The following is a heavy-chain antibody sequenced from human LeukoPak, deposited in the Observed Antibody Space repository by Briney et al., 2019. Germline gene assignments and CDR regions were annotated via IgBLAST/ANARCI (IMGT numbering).Heavy chain of an antibody. CDR3: ARDQRADIVVVPAAMWYWFDP. CDR1: GFTFSSYW. Sequence: PGGSLRLSCAASGFTFSSYWMSWVRQAPGKGLEWVANIKQDGSEKYYVDSVKGRFTISRDNAKNSLYLQMNSLRAEDTAVYYCARDQRADIVVVPAAMWYWFDPWGQGTLVTVSS. V-gene: IGHV3-7*01. D-gene: IGHD2-2*01. J-gene: IGHJ5*02. CDR2: IKQDGSEK.